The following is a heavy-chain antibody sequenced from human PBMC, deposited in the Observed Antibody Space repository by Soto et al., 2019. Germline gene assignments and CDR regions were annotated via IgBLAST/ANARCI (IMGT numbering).Heavy chain of an antibody. V-gene: IGHV1-18*01. D-gene: IGHD3-10*01. J-gene: IGHJ3*02. Sequence: ASVKVSCKASGYTFTSYGISWVRQAPGQGLEWMGWISAYNGNTNYAQKLQGRVTMTTDTSTSTAYMELRSLRSDDTAVYYCARALTMVRGNDAFDIWGQGTMVTVSS. CDR2: ISAYNGNT. CDR3: ARALTMVRGNDAFDI. CDR1: GYTFTSYG.